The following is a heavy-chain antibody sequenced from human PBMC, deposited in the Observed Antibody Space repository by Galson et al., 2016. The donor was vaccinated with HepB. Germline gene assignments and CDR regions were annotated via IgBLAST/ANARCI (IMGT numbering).Heavy chain of an antibody. V-gene: IGHV4-39*02. CDR2: IYYSGST. D-gene: IGHD1/OR15-1a*01. CDR1: GGSFSDSSYY. Sequence: SETLSLTCTVSGGSFSDSSYYWGWIRQPPGKGLEWIGSIYYSGSTYYNPSLKSRVTISVDTSKNQFSLKLSSVTAADTAVYYCAGAMGAKKSGWNTFISQYYFDYWGQGTLVTVSS. CDR3: AGAMGAKKSGWNTFISQYYFDY. J-gene: IGHJ4*02.